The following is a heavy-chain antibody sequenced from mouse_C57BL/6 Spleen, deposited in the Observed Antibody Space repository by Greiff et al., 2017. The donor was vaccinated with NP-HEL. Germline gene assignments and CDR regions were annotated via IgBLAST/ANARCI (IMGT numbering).Heavy chain of an antibody. CDR3: AREIYYGSPYAMDY. CDR2: ISSGSSTI. D-gene: IGHD1-1*01. J-gene: IGHJ4*01. CDR1: GFTFSDYG. Sequence: VQLKESGGGLVKPGGSLKLSCAASGFTFSDYGMHWVRQAPEKGLEWVAYISSGSSTIYYADTVKGRFTISRDNAKNTLFLQMTSLRSEDTAMYYCAREIYYGSPYAMDYWGQGTSVTVSS. V-gene: IGHV5-17*01.